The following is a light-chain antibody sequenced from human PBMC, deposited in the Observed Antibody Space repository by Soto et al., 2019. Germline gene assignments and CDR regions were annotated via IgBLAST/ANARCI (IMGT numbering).Light chain of an antibody. J-gene: IGKJ2*01. Sequence: IVMTQSPATLSVSPGERATLSCRASHSVSSSLAWYQLKPGQAPRLLIYGASTRPTGIPARFSGSGSGTDFTLTISSLQSEDFAVYYCQQYNRWPPYTFGQGTKLEIK. CDR2: GAS. CDR1: HSVSSS. CDR3: QQYNRWPPYT. V-gene: IGKV3-15*01.